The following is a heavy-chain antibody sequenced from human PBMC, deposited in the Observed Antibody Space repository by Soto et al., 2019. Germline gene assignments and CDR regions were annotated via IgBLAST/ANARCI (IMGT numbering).Heavy chain of an antibody. CDR3: ARDWGGYCSSTSCHPTFWFDP. CDR2: ISAYNGNT. J-gene: IGHJ5*02. Sequence: SVKVSCKASGYTFTSYGISWVRQAPGQGLEWMGWISAYNGNTNYAQKLQGRVTMTTDTSTSTAYMELSSLRSEDTAVYYCARDWGGYCSSTSCHPTFWFDPWGQGTLVTVSS. V-gene: IGHV1-18*01. D-gene: IGHD2-2*01. CDR1: GYTFTSYG.